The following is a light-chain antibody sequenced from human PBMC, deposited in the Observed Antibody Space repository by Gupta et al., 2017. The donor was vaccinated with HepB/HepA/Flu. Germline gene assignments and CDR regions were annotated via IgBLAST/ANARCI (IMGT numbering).Light chain of an antibody. V-gene: IGLV2-11*01. CDR1: SSDVGAYNY. Sequence: QSALTQPRSVSGSPGQSVTISCAGTSSDVGAYNYVSWLQQYPGKAPKFIIYDVNKRPSGVPDRFSGSKSGNTAYLTISGLQAEDEADYYCASLAGSSVVFGGGTKVTVL. CDR2: DVN. CDR3: ASLAGSSVV. J-gene: IGLJ2*01.